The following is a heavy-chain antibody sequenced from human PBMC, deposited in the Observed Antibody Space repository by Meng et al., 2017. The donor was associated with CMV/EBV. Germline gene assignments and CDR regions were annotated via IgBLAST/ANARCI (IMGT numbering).Heavy chain of an antibody. V-gene: IGHV3-13*01. D-gene: IGHD3-3*01. J-gene: IGHJ5*01. CDR3: AKESLRFLERVNWFDS. Sequence: GESLKISCAASGFTFSSYDMHWVRQATGKGLEWVSAIGTAGDTYYPGSVKGRFTISRENAKNTLYLQMNSLRAEDTAVYYCAKESLRFLERVNWFDSWGQGTLVTVSS. CDR1: GFTFSSYD. CDR2: IGTAGDT.